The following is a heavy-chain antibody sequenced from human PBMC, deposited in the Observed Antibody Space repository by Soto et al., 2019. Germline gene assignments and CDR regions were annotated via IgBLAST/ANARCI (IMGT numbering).Heavy chain of an antibody. V-gene: IGHV3-66*01. D-gene: IGHD3-10*01. CDR3: ARVGWFGEFSYWYFDL. CDR2: IYSGGST. Sequence: EVQLVESGGGLVQPGGSLRLSCAASGFTVSSNYMSWVRQAPGKGLEWVSVIYSGGSTYYADSVKGRFTISRDNSKNTLYLQMHSLRAEDTAVYYCARVGWFGEFSYWYFDLWGRGTLVTVSS. CDR1: GFTVSSNY. J-gene: IGHJ2*01.